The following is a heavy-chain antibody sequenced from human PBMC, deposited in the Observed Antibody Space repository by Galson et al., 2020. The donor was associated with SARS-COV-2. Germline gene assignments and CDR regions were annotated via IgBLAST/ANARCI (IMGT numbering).Heavy chain of an antibody. Sequence: GGSLRLSCAASAFTFSSYGMHWVRQAPGKGLEWVAVIWYDGSNKYYADSVKGRFTISRDNSKNTLYLQMNSLRAEDTAVYYCARDGGYCSGGSCYSLYGMDVWGQGTTVTVSS. CDR2: IWYDGSNK. CDR1: AFTFSSYG. D-gene: IGHD2-15*01. V-gene: IGHV3-33*01. J-gene: IGHJ6*02. CDR3: ARDGGYCSGGSCYSLYGMDV.